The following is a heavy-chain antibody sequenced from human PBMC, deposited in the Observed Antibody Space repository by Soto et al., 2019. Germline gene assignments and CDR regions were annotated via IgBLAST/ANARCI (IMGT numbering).Heavy chain of an antibody. CDR2: ISGSGGTT. D-gene: IGHD3-10*01. Sequence: GGSLRLSCAASGFTFSSYAMNWVRQAPGKGLEWVSVISGSGGTTDYAAPVKGRFTISRDDSKNTLYLQMNSLKTEDTAVYYCSTGLGTYYSRFDYWGLGTLVTVSS. CDR3: STGLGTYYSRFDY. CDR1: GFTFSSYA. J-gene: IGHJ4*02. V-gene: IGHV3-23*01.